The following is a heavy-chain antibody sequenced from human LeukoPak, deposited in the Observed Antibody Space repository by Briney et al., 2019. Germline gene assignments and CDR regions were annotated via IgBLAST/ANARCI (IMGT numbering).Heavy chain of an antibody. Sequence: PSETLSLTCTVSGGSISSYYWSWIRQPPGKGLEWIGDIYYSGSTNYKSSLNSRVTMSVDTSKNQFSLKLSSVTAADTAEYHCARVCPYCSGGSWYAFDIWGQGTTVTVSS. D-gene: IGHD2-15*01. J-gene: IGHJ3*02. CDR2: IYYSGST. CDR3: ARVCPYCSGGSWYAFDI. V-gene: IGHV4-59*01. CDR1: GGSISSYY.